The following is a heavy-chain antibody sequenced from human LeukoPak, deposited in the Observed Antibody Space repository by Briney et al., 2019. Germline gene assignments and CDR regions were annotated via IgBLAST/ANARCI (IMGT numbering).Heavy chain of an antibody. CDR3: ARDDFWSGKPDY. CDR1: GFTFSSYS. V-gene: IGHV3-48*01. J-gene: IGHJ4*02. D-gene: IGHD3-3*01. Sequence: GGSLRLSCAASGFTFSSYSMNWVRQAPGKGLEWASYISSSSSTMYYADSVKGRFTISRHNAKNSLYLQMNSLRAKDTAVYYCARDDFWSGKPDYWGQGTLVTVSS. CDR2: ISSSSSTM.